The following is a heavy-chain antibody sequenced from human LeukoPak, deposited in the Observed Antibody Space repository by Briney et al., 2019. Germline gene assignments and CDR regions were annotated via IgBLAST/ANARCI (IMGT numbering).Heavy chain of an antibody. V-gene: IGHV4-59*05. CDR2: IYYSGST. CDR3: ARHFGGGGNFDY. D-gene: IGHD3-10*01. CDR1: GGSISYYY. Sequence: SETLSLTCTVSGGSISYYYWSWIRQPPGKGLEWIGSIYYSGSTYYNPSLKSRVTISVDTSKNQFSLKLSSVTAADTAVYYCARHFGGGGNFDYWGQGTLVTVSS. J-gene: IGHJ4*02.